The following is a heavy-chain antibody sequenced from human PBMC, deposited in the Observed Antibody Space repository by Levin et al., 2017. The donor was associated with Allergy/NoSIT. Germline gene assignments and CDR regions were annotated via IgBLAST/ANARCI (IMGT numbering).Heavy chain of an antibody. Sequence: ASVKVSCKAYGGTFSNYAINWVRQVPGQGLEWMGEIIPVYGRAHYAQKFQGRVTLTADESTTTVYMEVSSLRSEDTATYYCARRGSTRDVWGQGTTVIVSS. CDR3: ARRGSTRDV. V-gene: IGHV1-69*13. D-gene: IGHD2-2*01. CDR2: IIPVYGRA. CDR1: GGTFSNYA. J-gene: IGHJ6*02.